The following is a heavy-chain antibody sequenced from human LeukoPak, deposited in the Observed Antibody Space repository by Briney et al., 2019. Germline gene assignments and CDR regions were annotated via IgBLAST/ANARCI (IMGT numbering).Heavy chain of an antibody. CDR2: INTDGTST. D-gene: IGHD1-14*01. J-gene: IGHJ4*02. Sequence: GGSLRLSCAASGFTFSSYRIHWVRQAPGKGLVWVSRINTDGTSTTYADSVKGRFTISRDNAKNTLYLQMNSLRAEDTAVYYCARADSNRSFNYWGQGTLVTVPS. V-gene: IGHV3-74*01. CDR3: ARADSNRSFNY. CDR1: GFTFSSYR.